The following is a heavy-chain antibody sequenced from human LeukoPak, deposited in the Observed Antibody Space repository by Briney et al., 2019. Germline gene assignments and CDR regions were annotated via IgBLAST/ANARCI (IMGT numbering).Heavy chain of an antibody. D-gene: IGHD1/OR15-1a*01. J-gene: IGHJ6*02. CDR3: SRRHLNKFGVDA. V-gene: IGHV3-33*01. Sequence: GTSLRRSYEVSGFTVRSSDMHWVRQAPGKGLKWVAVIWHDGSIERYADSVKGRFTVSRDNSGTTLYLQMNSLRVEDTAVYYCSRRHLNKFGVDAWGQGTTVTVSS. CDR1: GFTVRSSD. CDR2: IWHDGSIE.